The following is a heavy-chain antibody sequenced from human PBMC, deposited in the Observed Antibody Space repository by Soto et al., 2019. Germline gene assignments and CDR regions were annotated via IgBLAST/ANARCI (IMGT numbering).Heavy chain of an antibody. Sequence: SQTLSLTCAISGDSVSSNSAGWNWIRQSPSRGLEWLGRTYYRSKWYHDYAPSVKSRITINPDTSKNQFSLEVKSVTPEDTAVYYCARIRTQDDAFDIWGQGTTVTVSS. CDR3: ARIRTQDDAFDI. V-gene: IGHV6-1*01. D-gene: IGHD3-3*02. CDR1: GDSVSSNSAG. J-gene: IGHJ3*02. CDR2: TYYRSKWYH.